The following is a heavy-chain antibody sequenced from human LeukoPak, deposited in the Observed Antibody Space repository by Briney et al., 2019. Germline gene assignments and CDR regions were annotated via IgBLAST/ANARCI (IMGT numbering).Heavy chain of an antibody. V-gene: IGHV3-30*02. Sequence: GGSLRLSCAASGLTFSTYGMHWVRQAPGKGLEWVTFIQNDGSQKDYADSVKGRFTISRDNSKNTLYLQMNSLRAEDTAVHYCAKSLSFYDRFDLDYWGQGTLVTVSS. CDR2: IQNDGSQK. J-gene: IGHJ4*02. CDR3: AKSLSFYDRFDLDY. CDR1: GLTFSTYG. D-gene: IGHD5/OR15-5a*01.